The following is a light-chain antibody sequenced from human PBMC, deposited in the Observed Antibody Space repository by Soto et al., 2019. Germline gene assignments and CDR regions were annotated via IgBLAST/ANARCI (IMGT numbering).Light chain of an antibody. Sequence: DIQMTQSPSTLSASVGDRVTITCRASQSISSWLAWYQQKPGKAPKLLIYKAYSLESGVPSRFSGSGSGTEFTLTISSLQPDDFATYYCQQYNSYSYTFGPGTKLEIK. V-gene: IGKV1-5*03. CDR3: QQYNSYSYT. CDR1: QSISSW. J-gene: IGKJ2*01. CDR2: KAY.